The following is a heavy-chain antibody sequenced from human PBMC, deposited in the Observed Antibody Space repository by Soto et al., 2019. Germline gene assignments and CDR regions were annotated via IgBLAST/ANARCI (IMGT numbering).Heavy chain of an antibody. CDR2: IYYSGST. D-gene: IGHD3-10*01. CDR3: ARGTMVRGVIFPWFDP. V-gene: IGHV4-61*08. Sequence: SETLSLTCTVSGGSITSGGYSWTWIRQSPGKGLEWIGYIYYSGSTNYNPSLKSRVTISVDTSKNQFSLKLSSVTAADTAVYYCARGTMVRGVIFPWFDPWGQGTLVTVSS. CDR1: GGSITSGGYS. J-gene: IGHJ5*02.